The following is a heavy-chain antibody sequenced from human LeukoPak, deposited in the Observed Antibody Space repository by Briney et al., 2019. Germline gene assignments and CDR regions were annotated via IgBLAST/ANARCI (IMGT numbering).Heavy chain of an antibody. D-gene: IGHD4-23*01. J-gene: IGHJ3*02. CDR1: GFTFSDYY. V-gene: IGHV3-11*01. Sequence: PGGSLRLSCAASGFTFSDYYMSWIRQAPGKGLEWVSYISSSGSTIYYADSVKGRFTISRDNAKNSLYLQMNSLRAEDTAVYYCASPYPTVVTNDAFDIWGQGTMVTVSS. CDR3: ASPYPTVVTNDAFDI. CDR2: ISSSGSTI.